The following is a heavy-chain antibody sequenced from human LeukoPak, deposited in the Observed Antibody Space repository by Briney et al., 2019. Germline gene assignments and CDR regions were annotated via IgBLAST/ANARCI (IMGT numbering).Heavy chain of an antibody. Sequence: GGSLRLSCAASGFTFSSYAMSWVRQVPGKGLEWVSAISGSGSSTYYADSVQGRFTISKDNSKSTLCLQMNSLRAEDTAVYYCAKQLGYCSDGSCYFPYWGQGTLVTVSS. V-gene: IGHV3-23*01. CDR1: GFTFSSYA. CDR3: AKQLGYCSDGSCYFPY. D-gene: IGHD2-15*01. J-gene: IGHJ4*02. CDR2: ISGSGSST.